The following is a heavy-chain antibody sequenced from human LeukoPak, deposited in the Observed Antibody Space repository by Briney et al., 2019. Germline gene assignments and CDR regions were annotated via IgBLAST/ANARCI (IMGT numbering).Heavy chain of an antibody. CDR3: ARDTATYASGWYADY. Sequence: ASVKVSCKASGYTFTSYGISWVRQAPGQGLEWMGWISAYNGNTNYPQKLQGRVTMTTDTSTSTAYMELRSLRSDDTAVYYCARDTATYASGWYADYWGQGTLVTVSS. CDR1: GYTFTSYG. J-gene: IGHJ4*02. CDR2: ISAYNGNT. D-gene: IGHD6-19*01. V-gene: IGHV1-18*01.